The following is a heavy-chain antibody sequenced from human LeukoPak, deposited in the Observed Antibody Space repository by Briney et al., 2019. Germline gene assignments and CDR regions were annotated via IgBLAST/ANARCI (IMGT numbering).Heavy chain of an antibody. CDR2: IYYSGST. J-gene: IGHJ5*02. Sequence: PSQTLSLTCTVSGGSISSGDFYWSWIRQPPGKGLEWIGYIYYSGSTYYNPSLKSRVTMSVDMSKNQFSLKLSSVTAADTAVYYCARRSSSWKNWFDPWGQGTLVTVSS. D-gene: IGHD6-13*01. V-gene: IGHV4-30-4*01. CDR1: GGSISSGDFY. CDR3: ARRSSSWKNWFDP.